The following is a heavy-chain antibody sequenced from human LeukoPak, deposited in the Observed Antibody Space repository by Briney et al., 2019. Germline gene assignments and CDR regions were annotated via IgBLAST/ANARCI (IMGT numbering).Heavy chain of an antibody. D-gene: IGHD2-15*01. CDR2: ISGSGGST. Sequence: GGSLRLSCAASGFTFSSYAMSWVRQAPGKGLEWVSAISGSGGSTYYADSVKGRFTISRDNSKNTLYLQMNSLRAEDTAVYYCAKALRYYYYYGMDVWGQGTTVTVSS. V-gene: IGHV3-23*01. CDR1: GFTFSSYA. CDR3: AKALRYYYYYGMDV. J-gene: IGHJ6*02.